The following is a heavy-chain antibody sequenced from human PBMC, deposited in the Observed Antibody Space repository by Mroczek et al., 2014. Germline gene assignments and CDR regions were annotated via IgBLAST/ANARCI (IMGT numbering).Heavy chain of an antibody. CDR2: IRSKAYGATT. CDR3: TREGAWSYFDSSGYFDRFDY. CDR1: GFTFGDYA. V-gene: IGHV3-49*04. Sequence: VQLQESGGRLGTARXSLRLSCTASGFTFGDYAMTWVRQAPGTGLEWVGFIRSKAYGATTEYAASVKGRFTISRDDSKSIAYLQMNSLKTEDTAVYFCTREGAWSYFDSSGYFDRFDYWGQGTLVTVSS. J-gene: IGHJ4*02. D-gene: IGHD3-22*01.